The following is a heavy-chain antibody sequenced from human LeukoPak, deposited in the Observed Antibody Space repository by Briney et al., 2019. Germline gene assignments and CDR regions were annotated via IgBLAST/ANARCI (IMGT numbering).Heavy chain of an antibody. D-gene: IGHD2-15*01. J-gene: IGHJ3*02. V-gene: IGHV3-23*01. CDR1: GFTFSIYA. Sequence: GGSLRLSYAASGFTFSIYAMSWVRQDPGKGLERISDISLSGGSTYYADSVKGRFTTSRDNSKHTLYLQMNSLRAEDTAVYYCAKFRYCSGGSCLYDAFDIWGQGTMVTVSS. CDR2: ISLSGGST. CDR3: AKFRYCSGGSCLYDAFDI.